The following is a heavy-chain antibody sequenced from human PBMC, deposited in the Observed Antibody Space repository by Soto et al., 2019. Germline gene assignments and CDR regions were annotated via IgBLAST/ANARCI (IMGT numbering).Heavy chain of an antibody. D-gene: IGHD2-2*01. CDR3: AREGVVVVPAARYYYYGMDV. Sequence: AAVNVSCKAAGYTFTSYGISWVRQAPGQGLEWMGWISAYNGNTNYAQKLQGRVTMTTDTSTSTAYMELRSLRSDDTAVYYCAREGVVVVPAARYYYYGMDVWGQGTTVTVS. V-gene: IGHV1-18*04. CDR2: ISAYNGNT. CDR1: GYTFTSYG. J-gene: IGHJ6*02.